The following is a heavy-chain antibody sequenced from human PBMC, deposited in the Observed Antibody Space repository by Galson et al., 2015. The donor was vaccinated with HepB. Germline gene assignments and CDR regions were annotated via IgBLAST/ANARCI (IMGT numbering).Heavy chain of an antibody. CDR1: GFTFSIFA. Sequence: SLRLSCAASGFTFSIFAMHWVRQAPDKGLEWVAIISHDESRKFYADSVKGRFTISRDNSKNTLYLQIDSLKAEDTAVYFCARGDSSSRYPSRDEYWGQGTLVTVSS. D-gene: IGHD6-13*01. CDR2: ISHDESRK. CDR3: ARGDSSSRYPSRDEY. V-gene: IGHV3-30*04. J-gene: IGHJ4*02.